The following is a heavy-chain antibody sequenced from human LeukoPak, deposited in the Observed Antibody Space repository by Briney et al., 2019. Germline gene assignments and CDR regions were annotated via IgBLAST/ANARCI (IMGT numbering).Heavy chain of an antibody. D-gene: IGHD3-22*01. Sequence: GGSLRLSCAAPGFTFSSYWMSWVRQAPGKGLEWVANIKQDGSEKYYVDSVKGRFTISRDNAKNSLYLQMNSLRAEDTAVYYCARGPRYYYDSSGYYFLDYWGQGTLVTVSS. CDR1: GFTFSSYW. CDR3: ARGPRYYYDSSGYYFLDY. J-gene: IGHJ4*02. CDR2: IKQDGSEK. V-gene: IGHV3-7*01.